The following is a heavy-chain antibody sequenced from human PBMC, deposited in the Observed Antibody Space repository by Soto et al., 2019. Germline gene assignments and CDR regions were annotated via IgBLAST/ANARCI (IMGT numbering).Heavy chain of an antibody. D-gene: IGHD4-17*01. CDR3: ARSQDVYGDCGGDYYYGLDV. CDR1: GFTFSSYG. V-gene: IGHV3-33*01. CDR2: IWYDGSNK. J-gene: IGHJ6*02. Sequence: GGSLRLSCAASGFTFSSYGMHWVRQAPGKGLEWVAVIWYDGSNKYYADSVKGRFTISRDNSKNTLYLQMNSLRAEDTAVYYCARSQDVYGDCGGDYYYGLDVWGQGTSVIVS.